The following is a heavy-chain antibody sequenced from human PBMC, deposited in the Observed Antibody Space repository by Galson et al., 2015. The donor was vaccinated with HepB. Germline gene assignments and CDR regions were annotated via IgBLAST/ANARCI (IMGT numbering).Heavy chain of an antibody. J-gene: IGHJ6*02. D-gene: IGHD2-2*01. CDR2: ISSSSSYI. Sequence: SLRLSCAASGFTFSSYSMNWVRQAPGKGLEWVSSISSSSSYIYYADSVKGRFTISRDNAKNSLYLQMNSLRAEDTVVYYCAREPSQLLANYYYYGMDVWGQGTTVTVSS. V-gene: IGHV3-21*01. CDR3: AREPSQLLANYYYYGMDV. CDR1: GFTFSSYS.